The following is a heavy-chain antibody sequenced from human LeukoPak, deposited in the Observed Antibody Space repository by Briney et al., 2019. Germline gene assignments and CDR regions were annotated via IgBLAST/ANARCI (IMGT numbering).Heavy chain of an antibody. CDR3: ARGLCEYQLLFRLRFDP. D-gene: IGHD2-2*01. V-gene: IGHV4-4*07. CDR2: IYTSGST. CDR1: GGSISSYY. J-gene: IGHJ5*02. Sequence: SETLSLTCTVAGGSISSYYWSWIRQPAGKGLEWIGRIYTSGSTNYNPSLKSRVTMSVDTSKNQFSLKLSSVTAADTAVYYCARGLCEYQLLFRLRFDPWGQGTLVTVSS.